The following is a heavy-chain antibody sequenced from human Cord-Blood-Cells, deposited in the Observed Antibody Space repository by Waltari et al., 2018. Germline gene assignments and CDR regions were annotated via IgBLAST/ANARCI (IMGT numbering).Heavy chain of an antibody. D-gene: IGHD3-10*01. CDR1: GFTFSSYW. CDR3: ASYGSGSYYFDY. CDR2: IKQDGSEK. V-gene: IGHV3-7*01. Sequence: EVQLVESGGGLVQPGGSLRLSCAASGFTFSSYWMSWVRQAPGKGLEWVANIKQDGSEKYYVDAVKGRFTISRDNAKNSLYLQMNSLRAEDTAVYYCASYGSGSYYFDYWGQGTLVTVSS. J-gene: IGHJ4*02.